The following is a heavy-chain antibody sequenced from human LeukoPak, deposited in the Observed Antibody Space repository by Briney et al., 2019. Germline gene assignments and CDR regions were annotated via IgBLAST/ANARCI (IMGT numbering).Heavy chain of an antibody. CDR1: GGSFSGYY. Sequence: PSETLSLTCAVYGGSFSGYYWSWIRQPPGKGLEWIGKINHSGSTYYNPSLKSRVTISVDTSKNQFSLKLSSVTAADTAVYYCARTDGAFDIWGQGTMVTVSS. CDR3: ARTDGAFDI. J-gene: IGHJ3*02. CDR2: INHSGST. V-gene: IGHV4-34*09.